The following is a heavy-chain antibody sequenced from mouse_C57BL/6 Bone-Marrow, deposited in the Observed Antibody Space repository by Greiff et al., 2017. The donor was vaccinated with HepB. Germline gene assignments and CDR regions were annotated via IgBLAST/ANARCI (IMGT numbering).Heavy chain of an antibody. CDR2: IDPETGGT. Sequence: VQRVESGAELVRPGASVTLSCKASGYTFTDYEMHWVKQTPVHGLEWIGAIDPETGGTAYNQKFKGKAILTADKSSSTAYMELRSLTSEDSAVYYCTRAAQASAMDYWGQGTSVTVSS. CDR1: GYTFTDYE. D-gene: IGHD3-2*02. CDR3: TRAAQASAMDY. V-gene: IGHV1-15*01. J-gene: IGHJ4*01.